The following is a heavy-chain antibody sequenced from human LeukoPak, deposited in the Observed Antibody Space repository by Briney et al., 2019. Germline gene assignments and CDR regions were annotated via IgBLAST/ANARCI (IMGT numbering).Heavy chain of an antibody. D-gene: IGHD1-26*01. CDR1: GFTFSRYA. Sequence: GGSLRLSCSASGFTFSRYAMHWVRQAPGKGLEYVSGINDNGGRTHYGDSVKGRFSIPRDNSKNTLHLQMSTLRAEDTALYYCVKDVGGSYAFDYWGQGILATVAS. V-gene: IGHV3-64D*09. CDR2: INDNGGRT. CDR3: VKDVGGSYAFDY. J-gene: IGHJ4*02.